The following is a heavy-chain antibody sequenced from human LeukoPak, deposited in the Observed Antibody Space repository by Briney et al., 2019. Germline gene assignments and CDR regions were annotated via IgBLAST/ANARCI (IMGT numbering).Heavy chain of an antibody. V-gene: IGHV1-18*04. Sequence: ASVKVSCKASGYTFTGYYMHWVRQAPGQGLEWMGWISAYNGNTNYAQKLQGRVTMTTDTSTSTAYMELRSLRSDDTAVYYCARLELNCGGDCLHDYWGQGTLVTVSS. CDR1: GYTFTGYY. J-gene: IGHJ4*02. D-gene: IGHD2-21*02. CDR2: ISAYNGNT. CDR3: ARLELNCGGDCLHDY.